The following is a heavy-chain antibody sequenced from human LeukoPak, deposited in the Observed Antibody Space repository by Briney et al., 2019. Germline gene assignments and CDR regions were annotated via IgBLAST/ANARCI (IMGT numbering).Heavy chain of an antibody. V-gene: IGHV3-21*01. Sequence: GGSLRLSCAASGFTFSSYSMTWVRQAPGKGLEWVSSISSSSSHIYYADSVKGRFTISRDNAKNSLYLQMNSLRAEDTAVYYCARDGELGIPFDYWGQGTLVTVSS. CDR1: GFTFSSYS. D-gene: IGHD7-27*01. CDR3: ARDGELGIPFDY. CDR2: ISSSSSHI. J-gene: IGHJ4*02.